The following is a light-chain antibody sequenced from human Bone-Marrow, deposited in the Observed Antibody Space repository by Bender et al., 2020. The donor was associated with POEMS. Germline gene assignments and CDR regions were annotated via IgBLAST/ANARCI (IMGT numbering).Light chain of an antibody. Sequence: QSVVTQPPSVSGTPGQRVTISCTGTSSDVGAYTYVSWYQQHPGKAPKLMIYDVSTRPSGVSNRFSGSKSGNTASLTISGLQAEDEADYYCSSYTSSSTWVFGGGTKLTVL. J-gene: IGLJ3*02. CDR3: SSYTSSSTWV. V-gene: IGLV2-14*03. CDR2: DVS. CDR1: SSDVGAYTY.